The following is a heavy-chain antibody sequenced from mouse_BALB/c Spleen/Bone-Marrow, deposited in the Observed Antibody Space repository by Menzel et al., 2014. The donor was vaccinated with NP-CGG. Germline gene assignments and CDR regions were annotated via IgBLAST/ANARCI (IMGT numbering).Heavy chain of an antibody. D-gene: IGHD3-3*01. CDR2: IRGDGST. Sequence: QVQLQQSGPGLVAPSQSLSITCTVSGFSLTGYGINWVRQPPGKGLEWLGMIRGDGSTDYNSALKSRLSIRKDNSKSQVFVKMNSRRAEDEASDFCVRTRGHYAMDYWGQGASVTVSS. V-gene: IGHV2-6-7*01. CDR1: GFSLTGYG. CDR3: VRTRGHYAMDY. J-gene: IGHJ4*01.